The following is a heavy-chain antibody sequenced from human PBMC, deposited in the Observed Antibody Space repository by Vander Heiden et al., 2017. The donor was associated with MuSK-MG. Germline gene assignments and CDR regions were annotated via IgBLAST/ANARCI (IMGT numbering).Heavy chain of an antibody. CDR2: IKKKARGETT. J-gene: IGHJ4*02. D-gene: IGHD3-10*01. V-gene: IGHV3-15*05. CDR3: TTELAYGELF. Sequence: EVELVESGGKLVKTGGSLKIACKTFGFDFGNAWMIWARQTPGKGLEWIGHIKKKARGETTDYAAHVRGRFFISRDDSVSTLFLQLNSVTTEDTGRYFCTTELAYGELFWGRGTLVTVSS. CDR1: GFDFGNAW.